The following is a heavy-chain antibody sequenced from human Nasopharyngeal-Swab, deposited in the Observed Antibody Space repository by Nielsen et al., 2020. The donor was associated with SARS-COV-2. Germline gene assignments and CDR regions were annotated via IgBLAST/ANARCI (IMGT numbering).Heavy chain of an antibody. Sequence: WIRQPPGKGLEWIGETRHSGSGNYKPSLNSRVSMSVDASKNQFSLKLDSVTAADTAVYYCARGGRHGCSSANRPCAIDVWGQGATGTVSS. V-gene: IGHV4-34*01. J-gene: IGHJ6*02. CDR3: ARGGRHGCSSANRPCAIDV. CDR2: TRHSGSG. D-gene: IGHD2-2*01.